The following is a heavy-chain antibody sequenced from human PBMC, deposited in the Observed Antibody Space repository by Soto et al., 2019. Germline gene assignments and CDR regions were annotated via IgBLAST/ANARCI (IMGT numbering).Heavy chain of an antibody. CDR1: DTPSPAT. Sequence: ASVKSPARHLDTPSPATMHWVRQAPGQGLEWIGIINLSAGSTSYAQKFQGRVTITRDTSTSTVYMDMSSLRSEDTAVYYCARDREAGYNFYYGMDVWGQGTTVTVSS. D-gene: IGHD6-19*01. CDR3: ARDREAGYNFYYGMDV. V-gene: IGHV1-46*01. J-gene: IGHJ6*02. CDR2: INLSAGST.